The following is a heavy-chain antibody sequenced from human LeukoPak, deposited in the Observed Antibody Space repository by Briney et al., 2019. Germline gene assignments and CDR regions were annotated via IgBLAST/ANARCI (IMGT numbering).Heavy chain of an antibody. V-gene: IGHV3-23*01. CDR3: AKSRGYSAYDFPDY. CDR1: GFAFSRYA. Sequence: AGGSLRLSCAASGFAFSRYAMNWVRQAPGKGLEWVSGISGSAGSTYYADSVKGRFSISRDNSKNTLYLQMNSLRVEDTAVYYYAKSRGYSAYDFPDYWGQGTLVTVSS. CDR2: ISGSAGST. J-gene: IGHJ4*02. D-gene: IGHD5-12*01.